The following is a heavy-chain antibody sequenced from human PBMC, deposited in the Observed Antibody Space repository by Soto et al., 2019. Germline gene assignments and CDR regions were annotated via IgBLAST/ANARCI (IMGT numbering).Heavy chain of an antibody. CDR3: ARATVTTYYYYYGMDV. D-gene: IGHD4-17*01. Sequence: LVNVSCKASGGTFSRYAISWVRQDTGQGLEWMGGIIPIFGTANYAQKFQGRVTITADESTSTAYMELSSLRSEDTAVYYCARATVTTYYYYYGMDVWGQGTTVTVSS. V-gene: IGHV1-69*13. CDR2: IIPIFGTA. J-gene: IGHJ6*02. CDR1: GGTFSRYA.